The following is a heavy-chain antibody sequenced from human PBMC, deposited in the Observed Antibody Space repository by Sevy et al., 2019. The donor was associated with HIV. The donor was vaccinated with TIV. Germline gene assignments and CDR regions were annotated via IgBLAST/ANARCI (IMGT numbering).Heavy chain of an antibody. CDR1: GFAFSSYA. J-gene: IGHJ6*02. D-gene: IGHD3-3*01. CDR3: ARDMGRFLEWLLRGYGMDV. CDR2: ISYDGSNK. V-gene: IGHV3-30-3*01. Sequence: GGSLRLSCAASGFAFSSYAMHWVCQAPGKGLEWVAIISYDGSNKYYADSVKGRFTISRDNSKNTLYLQMNSLRAEDTAVYYCARDMGRFLEWLLRGYGMDVWGQGTTVTVSS.